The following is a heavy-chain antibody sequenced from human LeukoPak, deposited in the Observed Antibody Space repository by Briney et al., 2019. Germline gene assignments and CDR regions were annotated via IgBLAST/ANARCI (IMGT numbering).Heavy chain of an antibody. Sequence: ASVKVSCKASGYTFPSYFMHWVRQAPGQGLEWMGIINPTGGSTTYAQKFQGRVTMTRDTSTSTVYMELSSLRSDNTAVYYCARTAARRFDYWGQGTLVTVSS. D-gene: IGHD6-6*01. CDR1: GYTFPSYF. CDR2: INPTGGST. V-gene: IGHV1-46*01. J-gene: IGHJ4*02. CDR3: ARTAARRFDY.